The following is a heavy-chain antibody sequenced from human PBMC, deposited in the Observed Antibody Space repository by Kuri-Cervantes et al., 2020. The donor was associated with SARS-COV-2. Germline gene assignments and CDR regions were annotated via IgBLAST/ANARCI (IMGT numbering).Heavy chain of an antibody. CDR2: ISGSGGST. CDR1: GFTFSSYA. V-gene: IGHV3-23*01. CDR3: AKEGFFYGSGRHFDY. Sequence: GGSLRLSCAASGFTFSSYAMSWVRQAPGKGLEWVSAISGSGGSTYYADSVKGRFTISRDNSKNTLYLQMNSLRAEDAAVYYCAKEGFFYGSGRHFDYWGQGTLVTVSS. D-gene: IGHD3-10*01. J-gene: IGHJ4*02.